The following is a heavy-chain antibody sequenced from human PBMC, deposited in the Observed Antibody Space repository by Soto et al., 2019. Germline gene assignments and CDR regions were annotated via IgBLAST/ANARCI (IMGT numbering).Heavy chain of an antibody. J-gene: IGHJ3*01. CDR1: GFTFSYYW. V-gene: IGHV3-74*01. D-gene: IGHD2-21*02. CDR3: ARGDRGAFDL. CDR2: IHSDGSST. Sequence: EVRLVESEGGLVQPGGSLSLSCAASGFTFSYYWMHWVRQAPGQGLLWVSRIHSDGSSTTYADSVKGRFTISRENAQNTVSLQMNSLRVEDTGVYFCARGDRGAFDLWCQGTMVTVSS.